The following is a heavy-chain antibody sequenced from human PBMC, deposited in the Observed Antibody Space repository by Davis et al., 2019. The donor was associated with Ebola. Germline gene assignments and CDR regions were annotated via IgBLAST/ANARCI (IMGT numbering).Heavy chain of an antibody. V-gene: IGHV1-69*05. CDR2: IIPVFRTA. CDR3: ARASFAYNSGWYADY. CDR1: GDTLTSYA. J-gene: IGHJ4*02. Sequence: SVKVSCKAVGDTLTSYAMTWVRQAPGQGLEWVGGIIPVFRTASYAQKFQGRVTITTDTSANTVYLDLTSLRSEDTAVFYCARASFAYNSGWYADYWGPGSLVTVSS. D-gene: IGHD6-19*01.